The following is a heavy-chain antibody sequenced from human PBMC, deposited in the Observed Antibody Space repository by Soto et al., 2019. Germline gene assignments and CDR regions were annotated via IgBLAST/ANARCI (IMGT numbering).Heavy chain of an antibody. CDR1: GFIFSSYG. V-gene: IGHV3-30*18. CDR2: ISYDGINK. D-gene: IGHD1-1*01. J-gene: IGHJ4*02. CDR3: AKSVYNWNDGFFDY. Sequence: QVQLVESGGGVVQPGRSLRLSCAASGFIFSSYGMHWVRQAPGKGLEWVAVISYDGINKYYSDSVKGLFTISRDNSKNTLYLQMNSLRAEDTAVYYCAKSVYNWNDGFFDYWGQGTLVTVSS.